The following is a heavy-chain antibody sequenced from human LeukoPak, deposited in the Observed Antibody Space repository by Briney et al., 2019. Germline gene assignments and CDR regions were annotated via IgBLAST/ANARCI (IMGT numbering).Heavy chain of an antibody. V-gene: IGHV4-59*01. Sequence: SETLSLTGTVSGGSISSYCWSWLRQPPGKGLGWIGYIYYSGSTNYNPSLKSRVTISVDTSKNQLSLKLSSVAAADTAVYYCARGDEFFDYWGQGTLVTVSS. CDR2: IYYSGST. CDR3: ARGDEFFDY. J-gene: IGHJ4*02. CDR1: GGSISSYC.